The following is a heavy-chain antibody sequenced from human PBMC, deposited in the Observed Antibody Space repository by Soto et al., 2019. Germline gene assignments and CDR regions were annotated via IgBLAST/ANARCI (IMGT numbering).Heavy chain of an antibody. Sequence: ASVKVSCKASGYTFTSYGISWVRQAPGQGLEWMGWISAYNGNTNYAQKLQGRVTMTTDTSTSTAYMELRSLRSDDTAAYYCARDDGGSSWYYYYYGMDVWGQGTTVTVSS. CDR3: ARDDGGSSWYYYYYGMDV. CDR2: ISAYNGNT. V-gene: IGHV1-18*01. J-gene: IGHJ6*02. CDR1: GYTFTSYG. D-gene: IGHD6-13*01.